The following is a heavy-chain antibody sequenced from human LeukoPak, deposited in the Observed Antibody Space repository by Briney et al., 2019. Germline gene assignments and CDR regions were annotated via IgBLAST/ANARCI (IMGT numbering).Heavy chain of an antibody. D-gene: IGHD4-11*01. V-gene: IGHV4-59*01. CDR1: GGSISSYY. CDR2: IYYSGST. CDR3: ARDRPYLTTVNDDAFDI. Sequence: SETLSLTCTVSGGSISSYYWSWIRQPPGKGLEWIGYIYYSGSTNYNPSLKSRVTISVDTSKNQFSLKLGSVTAADTAVYYCARDRPYLTTVNDDAFDIWGQGTMVTVSS. J-gene: IGHJ3*02.